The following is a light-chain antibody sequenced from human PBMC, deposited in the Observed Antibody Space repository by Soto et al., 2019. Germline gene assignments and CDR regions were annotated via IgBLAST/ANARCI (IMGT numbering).Light chain of an antibody. CDR3: QQYNNWPRE. Sequence: VMTQSPATLSVSPGERATLSCRASESVSSNLAWYQQRPGQAPRLLIYGASTRATDTPVRFRGSGSGTEFTLTISSLQSEDFAVYYCQQYNNWPREFGQGTKVDIK. J-gene: IGKJ1*01. CDR2: GAS. V-gene: IGKV3-15*01. CDR1: ESVSSN.